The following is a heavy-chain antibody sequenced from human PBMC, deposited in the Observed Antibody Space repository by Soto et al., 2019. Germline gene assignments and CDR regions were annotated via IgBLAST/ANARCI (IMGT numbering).Heavy chain of an antibody. CDR1: GYSFTSYW. CDR2: IYPGDSDT. CDR3: AGGGVRGVITRTRDYYGMDV. Sequence: EVQLVQSGAEVKKPGESLKISCKGSGYSFTSYWIGWVRQVPGKGLEWMGNIYPGDSDTRYSPSFQGQVTISADKSISTASLQWSSLKGSDTAMYYCAGGGVRGVITRTRDYYGMDVWGQGTTVTVSS. J-gene: IGHJ6*02. D-gene: IGHD3-10*01. V-gene: IGHV5-51*01.